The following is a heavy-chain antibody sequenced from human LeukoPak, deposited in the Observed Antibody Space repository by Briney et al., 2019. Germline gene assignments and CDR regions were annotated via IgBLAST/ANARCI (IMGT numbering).Heavy chain of an antibody. D-gene: IGHD2-15*01. V-gene: IGHV5-51*01. CDR1: GYSFNTYW. CDR3: ARARYCSGGSCYAED. CDR2: IEGGESDT. Sequence: VESLKISCKGSGYSFNTYWICWVRQVPGKGLEWMGIIEGGESDTRYSPSFQGQVTISADKSISTAYLQWSSLKDSDSAMYYCARARYCSGGSCYAEDWGQGTLVTVPS. J-gene: IGHJ4*02.